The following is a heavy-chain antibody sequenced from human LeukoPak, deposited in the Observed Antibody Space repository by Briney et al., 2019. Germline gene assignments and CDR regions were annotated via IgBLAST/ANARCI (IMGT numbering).Heavy chain of an antibody. D-gene: IGHD3-3*01. V-gene: IGHV4-30-2*01. Sequence: PSQTLPLTCAVSGGSISSGGYSWSWIRQPPGKGLEWIGYIYHSGSTYYNPSLKSRVTISVDRSKNQFSLKLSSVTAADTAVYYCARLSITMKWFDPWGQGTLVTVSS. J-gene: IGHJ5*02. CDR1: GGSISSGGYS. CDR3: ARLSITMKWFDP. CDR2: IYHSGST.